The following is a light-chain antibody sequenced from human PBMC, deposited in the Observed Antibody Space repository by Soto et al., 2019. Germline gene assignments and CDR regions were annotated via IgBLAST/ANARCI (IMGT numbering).Light chain of an antibody. CDR1: SSDVGGYNY. CDR3: YSYAGSHNV. J-gene: IGLJ1*01. Sequence: QSVLTQPPSASGSPGQSVTISCTGTSSDVGGYNYVSWYQQHPGRAPRLMIYEVNKRPSGVPDRFSGSKSGDTASLTVSGIQAEDEADYYCYSYAGSHNVFGTGTKVTVL. V-gene: IGLV2-8*01. CDR2: EVN.